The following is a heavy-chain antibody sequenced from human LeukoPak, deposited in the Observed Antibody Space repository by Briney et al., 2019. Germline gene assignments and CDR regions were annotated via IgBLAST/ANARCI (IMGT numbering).Heavy chain of an antibody. CDR2: IIPILGIA. Sequence: SVKVSCKASGGTFSSYAISWVRQAPGQGLEWMGRIIPILGIAHYAQKFQGRVTITADKSTSTAYMELSSLRSEDTAEYYCARGKIAAAGTDYWGQGTLVTVSS. J-gene: IGHJ4*02. V-gene: IGHV1-69*04. CDR3: ARGKIAAAGTDY. CDR1: GGTFSSYA. D-gene: IGHD6-13*01.